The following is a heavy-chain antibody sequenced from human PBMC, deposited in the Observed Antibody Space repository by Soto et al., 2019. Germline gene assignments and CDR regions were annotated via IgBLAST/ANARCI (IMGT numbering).Heavy chain of an antibody. V-gene: IGHV3-23*01. J-gene: IGHJ6*02. CDR3: AKRNYPGAPPGGMDV. Sequence: EVQLLESGGGLVQPGGSLRLSCAASGFTFSSYAMNWVRQAPGKGLEWVSIISGSGDSTYYADSVKGRFTISRDNTKNTLYLQMNSRRAEDTAVYYCAKRNYPGAPPGGMDVWGQGTTVTVSS. D-gene: IGHD1-7*01. CDR2: ISGSGDST. CDR1: GFTFSSYA.